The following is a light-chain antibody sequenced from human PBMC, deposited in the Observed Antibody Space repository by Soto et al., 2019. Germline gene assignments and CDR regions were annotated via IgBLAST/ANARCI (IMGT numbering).Light chain of an antibody. J-gene: IGKJ4*01. Sequence: EIVLTQSPATLSLSPGERATLSCWASQSVSSHLAWYQQKPGQAPRLLIFEASTRATGVPARFSGSGSGTHFTLTINSLEPEDFAVYYCQQRGNWPPLTFGGGTKGDIK. CDR1: QSVSSH. CDR3: QQRGNWPPLT. CDR2: EAS. V-gene: IGKV3-11*01.